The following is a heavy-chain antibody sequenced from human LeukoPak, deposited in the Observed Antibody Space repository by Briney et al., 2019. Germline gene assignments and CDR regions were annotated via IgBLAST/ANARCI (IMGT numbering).Heavy chain of an antibody. Sequence: GGSLRLSCAASGFTFSSYAMHWVRQAPGKGLEWAAVISYDGSNKYCADSVKGRFTISRDNAKNSLYLQMNSLRAEDTAVYYCARASPLPYCSGGSCYSYWGQGTLVTVSS. CDR3: ARASPLPYCSGGSCYSY. CDR2: ISYDGSNK. D-gene: IGHD2-15*01. V-gene: IGHV3-30*04. CDR1: GFTFSSYA. J-gene: IGHJ4*02.